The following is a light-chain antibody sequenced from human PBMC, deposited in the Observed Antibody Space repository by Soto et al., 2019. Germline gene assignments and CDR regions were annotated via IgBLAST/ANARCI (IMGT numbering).Light chain of an antibody. CDR3: QHYLSYPWT. V-gene: IGKV1-5*03. Sequence: DVPMTQSPSTLSASVGDRVTITCRASQSLTSWLAWYQQKPGRAPKLLISQASTLQSGVPLRFSGSGSGTEFTLTITSLQPDDFATYYCQHYLSYPWTFGQGTKVEIK. J-gene: IGKJ1*01. CDR2: QAS. CDR1: QSLTSW.